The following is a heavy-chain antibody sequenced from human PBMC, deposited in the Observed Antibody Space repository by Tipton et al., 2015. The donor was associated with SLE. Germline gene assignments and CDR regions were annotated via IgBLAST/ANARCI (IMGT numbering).Heavy chain of an antibody. CDR1: GYSISSGYY. CDR3: VRYYDFWSGALGY. J-gene: IGHJ4*02. CDR2: IYHSGST. V-gene: IGHV4-38-2*01. Sequence: TLSLTCAVSGYSISSGYYWGWIRQPPGKGLEWIGSIYHSGSTYYNPSLKSRVTISVDTSKNQFSLKLSSVTAADTAVYYCVRYYDFWSGALGYWGQGTLVTVSS. D-gene: IGHD3-3*01.